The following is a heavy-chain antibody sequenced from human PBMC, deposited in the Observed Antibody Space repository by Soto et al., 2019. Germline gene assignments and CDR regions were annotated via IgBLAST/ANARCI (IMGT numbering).Heavy chain of an antibody. CDR2: ISGGGGSR. CDR3: AKGSIPHIVCGSSFLS. J-gene: IGHJ5*02. D-gene: IGHD2-21*01. V-gene: IGHV3-23*01. Sequence: GGSLRLSCTASGFSFRSYAMSWVRHAPGKGLELVSSISGGGGSRNYARSAKGRFTVSRDNSKNTLSLDMNSLRVDDTAVYYCAKGSIPHIVCGSSFLSWDPGTLLTVSS. CDR1: GFSFRSYA.